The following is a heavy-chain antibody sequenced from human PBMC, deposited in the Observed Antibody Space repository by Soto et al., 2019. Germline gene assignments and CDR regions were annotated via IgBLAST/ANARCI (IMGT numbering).Heavy chain of an antibody. V-gene: IGHV1-46*01. CDR1: GYTFTSYY. Sequence: ASVKVSCKASGYTFTSYYMHWVRQAPGQGLEWMGIINPSGGSTSYAQKFQGRVTMTRDTSTSTVYMELSSLRSEDTAVYYCARDLVVVPAAPAAAAFDYWGQGTLDTVSS. D-gene: IGHD2-2*01. J-gene: IGHJ4*02. CDR2: INPSGGST. CDR3: ARDLVVVPAAPAAAAFDY.